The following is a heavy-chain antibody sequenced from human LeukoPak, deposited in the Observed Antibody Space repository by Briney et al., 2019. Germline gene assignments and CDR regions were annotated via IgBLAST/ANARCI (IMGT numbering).Heavy chain of an antibody. D-gene: IGHD3-22*01. CDR3: AHSGAYYYDSSGFDY. V-gene: IGHV2-5*02. J-gene: IGHJ4*02. CDR1: GFSLSTSGVG. CDR2: IYWDDDK. Sequence: SGPTLAKPTQTLTLTCTFSGFSLSTSGVGVGWIRQPPGKALEWLALIYWDDDKRYSPSLKSRLTITKDTSKNQVVLTMTNMDPVDTATYFCAHSGAYYYDSSGFDYWGQGTLVTVSS.